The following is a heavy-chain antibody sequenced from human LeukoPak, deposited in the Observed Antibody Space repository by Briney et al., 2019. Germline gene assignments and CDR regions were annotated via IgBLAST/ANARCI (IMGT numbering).Heavy chain of an antibody. Sequence: GGSLRLSCAVSGFTLSSYWMSWVRQAPGKGLEWVANIKQDGSEKYYVDSVKGRFTISRDNAKNSLYLQMNTLRAEDTAVYYCARDRYITRSWGYDFDYWGQGTLVTVSS. D-gene: IGHD1-26*01. V-gene: IGHV3-7*01. CDR2: IKQDGSEK. J-gene: IGHJ4*02. CDR1: GFTLSSYW. CDR3: ARDRYITRSWGYDFDY.